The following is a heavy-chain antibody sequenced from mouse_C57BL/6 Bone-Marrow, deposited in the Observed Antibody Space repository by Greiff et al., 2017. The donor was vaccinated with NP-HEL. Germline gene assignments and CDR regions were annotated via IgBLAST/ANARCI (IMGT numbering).Heavy chain of an antibody. Sequence: QVQLQQSGAELVRPGTSVKMSCKASGYTFTNYWIGWAKQRPGHGLEWIGDIYPGGGYTNYNEKFKGKATLTADKSSSTAYMQFSSLTSEDSAIYYCARSAQAQGYYAMDYWGQGTSVTVSS. CDR2: IYPGGGYT. V-gene: IGHV1-63*01. D-gene: IGHD3-2*02. CDR3: ARSAQAQGYYAMDY. CDR1: GYTFTNYW. J-gene: IGHJ4*01.